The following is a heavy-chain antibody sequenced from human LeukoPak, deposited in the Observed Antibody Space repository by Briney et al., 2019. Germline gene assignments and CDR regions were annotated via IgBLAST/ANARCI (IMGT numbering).Heavy chain of an antibody. CDR1: GFTFSSYA. CDR3: AREVNAVAGMNWFDP. V-gene: IGHV3-23*01. Sequence: GGSLRLSCAASGFTFSSYAMSWVRQAPGKGLEWVSAISGSGGSTYYADSVKGRFTISRDNAKSSLYLQMNSLRAEDTAVYYCAREVNAVAGMNWFDPWGQGTLVTVSS. D-gene: IGHD6-19*01. J-gene: IGHJ5*02. CDR2: ISGSGGST.